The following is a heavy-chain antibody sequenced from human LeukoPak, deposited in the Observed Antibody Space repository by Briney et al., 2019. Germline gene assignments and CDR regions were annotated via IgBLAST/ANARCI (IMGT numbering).Heavy chain of an antibody. D-gene: IGHD4-17*01. CDR2: ISGSGGST. J-gene: IGHJ6*03. Sequence: GGSLRLSCAASGFTFSSYAMSWVRQAPGKGLEWVSAISGSGGSTYYADSVKGRFTISRDNSRDTLYLQMNSLRAEDTAVYYCAKDGDGDNYYYYMDVWGKGTTVTVSS. CDR1: GFTFSSYA. CDR3: AKDGDGDNYYYYMDV. V-gene: IGHV3-23*01.